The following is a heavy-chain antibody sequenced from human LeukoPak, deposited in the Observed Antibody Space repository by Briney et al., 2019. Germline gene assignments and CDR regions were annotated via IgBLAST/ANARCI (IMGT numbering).Heavy chain of an antibody. D-gene: IGHD6-19*01. J-gene: IGHJ4*02. V-gene: IGHV1-2*02. CDR2: INPNSGGT. Sequence: ASVKVSCKASGYTFTSYDINWVRQATGQGLEWMGWINPNSGGTNYAQKFQGRVTMTRDTSISTAYMELRSLRSDDTAVYYCAREGSGWYGHYFDYWGQGTLVTVSS. CDR3: AREGSGWYGHYFDY. CDR1: GYTFTSYD.